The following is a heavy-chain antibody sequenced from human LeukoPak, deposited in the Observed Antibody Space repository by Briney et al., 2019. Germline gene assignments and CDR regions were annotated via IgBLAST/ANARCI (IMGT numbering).Heavy chain of an antibody. CDR3: AKDRALVESYSLSFDY. D-gene: IGHD1-26*01. CDR1: GFTFSSYG. Sequence: GGSLRLSCAASGFTFSSYGMSWVRQAPGKGLEWVSAISGSGGSTYYADSVKGRFTISRDNSENTLYLQMNSLRAEDTAVYYCAKDRALVESYSLSFDYWGQGTLVTVSS. CDR2: ISGSGGST. V-gene: IGHV3-23*01. J-gene: IGHJ4*02.